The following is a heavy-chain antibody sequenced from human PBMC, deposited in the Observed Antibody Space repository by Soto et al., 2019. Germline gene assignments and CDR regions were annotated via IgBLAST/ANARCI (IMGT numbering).Heavy chain of an antibody. Sequence: RGSLKISCKASGYSFTIYWIGWVRQMPGKGLEWMGIIYPGDSDTKYSPSLQGQVSISADTSISTAYLQWTSLKASDTAMYYCARSRRGAYSSGWYSPSGYYNYGIDVWGQGTKVTVSS. J-gene: IGHJ6*02. CDR3: ARSRRGAYSSGWYSPSGYYNYGIDV. V-gene: IGHV5-51*01. CDR1: GYSFTIYW. CDR2: IYPGDSDT. D-gene: IGHD6-19*01.